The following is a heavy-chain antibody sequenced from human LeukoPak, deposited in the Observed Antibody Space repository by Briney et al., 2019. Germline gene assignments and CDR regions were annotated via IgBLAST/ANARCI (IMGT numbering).Heavy chain of an antibody. J-gene: IGHJ4*02. Sequence: GGSLRISCAASGFTFSGHWMHWVRQAPGKGLVCVSRINNEGSHTTYADAVTGRFSISRDNAKNTLYLQMNSLRVEDTAVYYCSRGHYYDSSRAPDYWGQGTLVTVSS. CDR2: INNEGSHT. CDR3: SRGHYYDSSRAPDY. V-gene: IGHV3-74*03. D-gene: IGHD3-22*01. CDR1: GFTFSGHW.